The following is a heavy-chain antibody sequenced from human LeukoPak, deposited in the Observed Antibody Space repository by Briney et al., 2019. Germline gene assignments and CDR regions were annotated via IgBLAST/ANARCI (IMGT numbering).Heavy chain of an antibody. CDR1: GFTFSSYG. CDR3: AKTQRGYCSSTSCPRDYYYYYYMDV. Sequence: GGSLRLSCAASGFTFSSYGMHWVRQAPGKGLEWVAFIRYDGSNKYYADSVKGRFTISRDNSKNTLYLQMNSLRAEDTAVYYCAKTQRGYCSSTSCPRDYYYYYYMDVWGKGTTVTISS. V-gene: IGHV3-30*02. D-gene: IGHD2-2*01. J-gene: IGHJ6*03. CDR2: IRYDGSNK.